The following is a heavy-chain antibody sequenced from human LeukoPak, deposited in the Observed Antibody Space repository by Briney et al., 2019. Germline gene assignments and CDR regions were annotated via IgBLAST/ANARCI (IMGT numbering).Heavy chain of an antibody. D-gene: IGHD3-22*01. CDR3: ARVGYDSSGVDYYYYYMDV. CDR1: GFTFSSYS. J-gene: IGHJ6*03. CDR2: ISSSSSTI. Sequence: GGSLRLSCAASGFTFSSYSMNWVRQAPGKGLEWVSYISSSSSTIYYADSVKGRFTISRDNAKSSLYLQMNSLRAEDTAVYYCARVGYDSSGVDYYYYYMDVWGKGTTVTVSS. V-gene: IGHV3-48*01.